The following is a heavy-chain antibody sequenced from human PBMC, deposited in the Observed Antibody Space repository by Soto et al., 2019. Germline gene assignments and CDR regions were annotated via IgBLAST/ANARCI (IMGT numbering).Heavy chain of an antibody. CDR1: GFTLSTSG. CDR2: IWYDGGNK. D-gene: IGHD7-27*01. J-gene: IGHJ6*02. CDR3: ARDRGYSNWEYVMDV. V-gene: IGHV3-33*01. Sequence: QVQLVESGGGVVQPGRSLRLSCAASGFTLSTSGMHWVRQAPGKGLEWVAFIWYDGGNKHYGESVKGRFTISRDNSKNTLDLQMNSLRAEDTAVYYCARDRGYSNWEYVMDVWGQGTAVTVSS.